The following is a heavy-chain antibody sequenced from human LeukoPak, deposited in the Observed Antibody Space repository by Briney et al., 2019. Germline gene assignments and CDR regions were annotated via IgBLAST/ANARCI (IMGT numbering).Heavy chain of an antibody. J-gene: IGHJ3*02. CDR3: ARDRRGFYDSSGLDAFDI. CDR1: GFTVSSNY. V-gene: IGHV3-53*01. Sequence: GGSLRLSCAASGFTVSSNYMSWVRQAPGKGLEWVSVIYSGGSTYYADSVKGRFTISRDNPKNTLYLQMNRLRAEDTAVYYCARDRRGFYDSSGLDAFDIWGQGTMVTVSS. D-gene: IGHD3-22*01. CDR2: IYSGGST.